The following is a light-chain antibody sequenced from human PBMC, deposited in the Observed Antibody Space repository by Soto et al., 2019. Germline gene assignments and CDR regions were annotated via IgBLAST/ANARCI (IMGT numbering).Light chain of an antibody. V-gene: IGKV1-33*01. CDR1: QYISNY. J-gene: IGKJ4*01. CDR3: QQYDNLLRALT. Sequence: DIQMTQSPSSLSASVGDRVTITCQASQYISNYLNWYQQKPGKAPKLLIYDASNLETGVPSRFSGSGSGTDFTFTISSLQPEDIATYYCQQYDNLLRALTFGGGTKVEIK. CDR2: DAS.